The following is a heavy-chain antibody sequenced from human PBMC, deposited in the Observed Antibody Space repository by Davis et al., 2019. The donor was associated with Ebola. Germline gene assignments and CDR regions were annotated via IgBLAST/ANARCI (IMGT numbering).Heavy chain of an antibody. CDR1: GYTFTSYD. V-gene: IGHV1-8*01. D-gene: IGHD2-2*01. CDR2: MNPNSGNT. Sequence: AASVKVSCKASGYTFTSYDINWVRQATGQGLEWMGWMNPNSGNTGYAQKFQGRVTMTRNTSISTAYMELSSLRSEDTAVYYCARAYVGYCSSTSCYEGMDVWGQGTTVTVSS. CDR3: ARAYVGYCSSTSCYEGMDV. J-gene: IGHJ6*02.